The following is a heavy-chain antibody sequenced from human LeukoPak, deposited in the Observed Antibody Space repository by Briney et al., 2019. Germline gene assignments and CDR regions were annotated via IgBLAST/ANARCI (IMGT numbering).Heavy chain of an antibody. CDR3: ARDPHYYDSSGYPTPYAFDI. D-gene: IGHD3-22*01. CDR1: GGSLSSYY. Sequence: SETLSLTCTVSGGSLSSYYWSWVRQPPGKGLEWIGYIYYSGSTNYNPSLKSRVTISVDTSKNQFSLKLSSVTAADTAVYYCARDPHYYDSSGYPTPYAFDIWGQGTMVTVSS. V-gene: IGHV4-59*01. CDR2: IYYSGST. J-gene: IGHJ3*02.